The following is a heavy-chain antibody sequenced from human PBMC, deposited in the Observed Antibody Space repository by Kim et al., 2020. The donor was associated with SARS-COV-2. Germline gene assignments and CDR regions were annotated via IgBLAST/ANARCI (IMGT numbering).Heavy chain of an antibody. J-gene: IGHJ6*02. CDR2: ISSNGGST. V-gene: IGHV3-64D*06. D-gene: IGHD6-13*01. CDR1: GFTFSSYA. Sequence: GGSLRLSCSASGFTFSSYAMHWVRQAPGKGLEYVSAISSNGGSTYYADSVKGRFTISRDNSKNTLYLQMSSLRAEDTAVYYCVSDGRTSSSWPTPYYYYGMDVWGQGTTVTVSS. CDR3: VSDGRTSSSWPTPYYYYGMDV.